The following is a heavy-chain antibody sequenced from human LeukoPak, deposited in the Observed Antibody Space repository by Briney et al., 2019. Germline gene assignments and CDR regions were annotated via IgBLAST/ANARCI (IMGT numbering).Heavy chain of an antibody. CDR2: INPNSGGT. Sequence: ASVKVSFKASGYTFTGYYMHWVRQAPGQGLEWMGWINPNSGGTNYAQKFQGRVTMTRDTSISTAYMELSRLRSDDTAVYYCAREGITAVAGKYFDYWGQGTLVTVSS. V-gene: IGHV1-2*02. CDR1: GYTFTGYY. J-gene: IGHJ4*02. D-gene: IGHD6-19*01. CDR3: AREGITAVAGKYFDY.